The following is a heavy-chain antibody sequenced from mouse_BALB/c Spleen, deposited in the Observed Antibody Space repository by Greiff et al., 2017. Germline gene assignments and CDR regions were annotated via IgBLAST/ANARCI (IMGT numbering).Heavy chain of an antibody. J-gene: IGHJ4*01. CDR1: GYSITSGYY. Sequence: EVQLVESGPGLVKPSQSLSLTCSVTGYSITSGYYWNWIRQFPGNKLEWMGYISYDGSNNYNPSLKNRISITRDTSKNQFFLKLNSVTTEDTATYYCVREGYGNLCYAMDYWGQGTSVTVSS. D-gene: IGHD2-10*02. CDR3: VREGYGNLCYAMDY. V-gene: IGHV3-6*02. CDR2: ISYDGSN.